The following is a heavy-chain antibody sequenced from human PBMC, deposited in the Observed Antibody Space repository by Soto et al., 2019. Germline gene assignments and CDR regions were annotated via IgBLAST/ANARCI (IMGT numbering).Heavy chain of an antibody. CDR2: ISGPGGST. V-gene: IGHV3-23*01. Sequence: EVQLLESGGGLVQPGGSLRLSCAASGFTFSKYAMSWVRQAPGKGLEWVSGISGPGGSTYYADSVKGRFTISRDNSKNTRYLQMNSVRAEDTAVYYCAKDGVIVVLPGAPDHWGQGTPVTVSS. D-gene: IGHD2-2*01. CDR1: GFTFSKYA. J-gene: IGHJ1*01. CDR3: AKDGVIVVLPGAPDH.